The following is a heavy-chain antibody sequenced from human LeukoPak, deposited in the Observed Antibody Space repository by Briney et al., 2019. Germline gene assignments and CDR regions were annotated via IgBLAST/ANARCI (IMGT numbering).Heavy chain of an antibody. CDR2: ISSSSSYI. Sequence: GGSLRLSCAASGFTLSDYYMSWIRQAPGKGLEWVSSISSSSSYIYYADSVKGRFTISRDNAKNSLYLQMNSLRAEDTAVYYCARKGEPYYMDVWGKGTTVTVSS. CDR3: ARKGEPYYMDV. D-gene: IGHD3-16*01. V-gene: IGHV3-11*06. J-gene: IGHJ6*03. CDR1: GFTLSDYY.